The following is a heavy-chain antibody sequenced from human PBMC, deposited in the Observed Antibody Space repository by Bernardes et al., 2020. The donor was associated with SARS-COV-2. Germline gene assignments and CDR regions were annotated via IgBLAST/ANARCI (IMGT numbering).Heavy chain of an antibody. CDR1: GFTFSTYA. CDR3: AKELAYGTTWRDYKYYFGMDV. J-gene: IGHJ6*02. Sequence: GGSLRLSCEASGFTFSTYAMSWVRQAPGMGLEWVSDISGPGRTYYADSVKGRFTISRDNSKNTLYLEMNSLRAEDTAVYYCAKELAYGTTWRDYKYYFGMDVWGQGTTVTVSS. V-gene: IGHV3-23*01. D-gene: IGHD3-10*01. CDR2: ISGPGRT.